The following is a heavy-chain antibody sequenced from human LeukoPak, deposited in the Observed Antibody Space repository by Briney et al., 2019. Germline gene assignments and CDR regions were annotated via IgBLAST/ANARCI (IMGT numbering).Heavy chain of an antibody. CDR1: GGSSSGYY. CDR2: INRGGST. D-gene: IGHD3-10*01. J-gene: IGHJ4*02. CDR3: ARGYGSGSYFAY. V-gene: IGHV4-34*01. Sequence: SETLSLTCAVYGGSSSGYYWSWIRQTPGKGLEWIGEINRGGSTNYNPSLKSRVTISVDTSKNQFSLRLNSVTAADTAVYYCARGYGSGSYFAYWDQGTLVTVSS.